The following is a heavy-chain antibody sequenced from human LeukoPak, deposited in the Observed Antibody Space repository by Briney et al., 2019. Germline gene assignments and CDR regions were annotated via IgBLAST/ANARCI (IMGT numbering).Heavy chain of an antibody. V-gene: IGHV4-34*01. Sequence: SETLSLTCAVYGGSFSGYYWSWIRQPPGKGLEWIGEINHSGSTNYNPSLKSRVTISVDTSKNQFSLKLSPVTAADTAVYYCARVPYCGGDCPILGYFDYWGQGTLVTVSS. D-gene: IGHD2-21*02. CDR3: ARVPYCGGDCPILGYFDY. CDR2: INHSGST. CDR1: GGSFSGYY. J-gene: IGHJ4*02.